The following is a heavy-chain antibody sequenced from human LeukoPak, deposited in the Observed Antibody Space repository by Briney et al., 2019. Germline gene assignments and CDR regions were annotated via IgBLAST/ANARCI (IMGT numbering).Heavy chain of an antibody. J-gene: IGHJ4*02. CDR2: IYYSGST. D-gene: IGHD5-18*01. V-gene: IGHV4-39*01. Sequence: SETLSLTCTVSGGSISSGSYYWGWIRQPPGKGLEWIGSIYYSGSTYYNPSLKSRVTISVDTSKKQLSLKLRSVTAADTAVYYCARLRDEGYSYGSLDYWGQGTLVTVSS. CDR3: ARLRDEGYSYGSLDY. CDR1: GGSISSGSYY.